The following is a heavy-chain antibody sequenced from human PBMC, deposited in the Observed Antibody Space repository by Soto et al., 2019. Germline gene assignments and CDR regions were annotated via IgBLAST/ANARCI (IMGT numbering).Heavy chain of an antibody. D-gene: IGHD3-10*01. Sequence: ASGKVSCEASGYIFINYYIHWVRQAPGQGLEWMAKINPSGGSTNYAQKFQGRITITRDRSTSTVFMDLSGLRSQDTAVYFCARGNNYFSGTYAKIDYWGQGTLVTVSS. J-gene: IGHJ4*02. CDR1: GYIFINYY. CDR3: ARGNNYFSGTYAKIDY. CDR2: INPSGGST. V-gene: IGHV1-46*01.